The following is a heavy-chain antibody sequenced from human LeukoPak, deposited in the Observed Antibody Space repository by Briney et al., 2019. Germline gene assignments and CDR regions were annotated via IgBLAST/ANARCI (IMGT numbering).Heavy chain of an antibody. CDR3: ARDWEGYYYMDV. Sequence: PSETLSLTCSVSGASVTSYYWNWVRQRPGKGLEWIGYISYNERMDYGPTLKSRVTMSLDTSKNQFSLKLTSVTAADTGVYYCARDWEGYYYMDVWGKGTTVTVSS. V-gene: IGHV4-59*02. J-gene: IGHJ6*03. CDR2: ISYNERM. D-gene: IGHD1-26*01. CDR1: GASVTSYY.